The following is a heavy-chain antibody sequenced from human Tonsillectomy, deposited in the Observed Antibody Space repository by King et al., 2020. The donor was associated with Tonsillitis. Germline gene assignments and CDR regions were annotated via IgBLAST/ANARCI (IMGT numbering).Heavy chain of an antibody. CDR1: GFTFSTYW. Sequence: VQLVESGGDLVQPGGSLRISCAASGFTFSTYWMHWVRQAPGKGLVWVSHITSDASRTTYADSVKGRFTISRDNAKNTLYLQMNSLRAEDTAVYYCVRDSVASGSFDSWGQGTLVTVSS. V-gene: IGHV3-74*01. J-gene: IGHJ4*02. CDR3: VRDSVASGSFDS. D-gene: IGHD3-10*01. CDR2: ITSDASRT.